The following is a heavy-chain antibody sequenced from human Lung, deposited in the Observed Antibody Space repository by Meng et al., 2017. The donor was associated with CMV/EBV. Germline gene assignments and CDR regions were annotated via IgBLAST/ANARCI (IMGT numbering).Heavy chain of an antibody. CDR3: ARGVGSSGYYPDY. CDR2: ISSGSSTI. D-gene: IGHD3-22*01. V-gene: IGHV3-48*04. J-gene: IGHJ4*02. CDR1: GLSFSSYS. Sequence: GESLKISCVVSGLSFSSYSMNWVRQAPGKGLEWVSYISSGSSTIYYADSVKGRFTISRDNAKNSLYLQMNSLRAEDTAVYYCARGVGSSGYYPDYWGQGTLVTVSS.